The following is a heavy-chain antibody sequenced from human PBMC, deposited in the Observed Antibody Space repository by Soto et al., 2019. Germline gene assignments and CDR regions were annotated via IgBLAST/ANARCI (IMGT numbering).Heavy chain of an antibody. CDR1: GGTFSSYA. J-gene: IGHJ6*02. Sequence: QVQLVQSGAEVQKPGSSVKVSCKASGGTFSSYAISWVRHAPGQGLEWMGELIPIFGTANYAQKFQGRVTISAYKSTSTAYMELSSLRSEDTAVYYFGRDRGGNWNPKPCWYYGIDVWGQGTTVTVSS. CDR3: GRDRGGNWNPKPCWYYGIDV. V-gene: IGHV1-69*06. D-gene: IGHD1-1*01. CDR2: LIPIFGTA.